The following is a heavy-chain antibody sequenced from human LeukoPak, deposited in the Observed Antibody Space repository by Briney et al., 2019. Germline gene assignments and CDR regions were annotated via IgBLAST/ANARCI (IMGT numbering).Heavy chain of an antibody. V-gene: IGHV1-2*02. CDR1: GYTFTGYY. D-gene: IGHD1-1*01. CDR2: INPNSGDT. CDR3: ARSKWNVGMDV. Sequence: GASVKVSCKASGYTFTGYYMHWVRQAPGQGLEWMGWINPNSGDTNYAQKFQGRVTMTRDTSISTAYMELSRLRSDDTAVYYCARSKWNVGMDVWGQGTTVTVSS. J-gene: IGHJ6*02.